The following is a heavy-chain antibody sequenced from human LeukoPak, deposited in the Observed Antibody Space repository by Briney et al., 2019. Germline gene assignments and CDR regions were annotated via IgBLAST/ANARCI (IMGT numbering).Heavy chain of an antibody. V-gene: IGHV3-7*01. CDR2: IKQDGSEQ. CDR3: ARESDAFDV. CDR1: GFTFTSHW. Sequence: GGSLRLFCAASGFTFTSHWMIWVRQAPGKGLEWVANIKQDGSEQYYVDSVKGRFTISRDNAKNSLYLQMDSLRAEDTAVYYCARESDAFDVWGQGTMVTVSS. J-gene: IGHJ3*01.